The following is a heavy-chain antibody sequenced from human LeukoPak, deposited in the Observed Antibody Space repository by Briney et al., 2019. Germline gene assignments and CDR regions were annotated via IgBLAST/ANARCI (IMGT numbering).Heavy chain of an antibody. V-gene: IGHV5-51*01. CDR3: ARYCGGDCSVDAFDI. CDR1: GYSFTSYW. D-gene: IGHD2-21*02. J-gene: IGHJ3*02. CDR2: IYPGDSDT. Sequence: PGESLKISCKGSGYSFTSYWIGWVRQMPGKGLEWMGIIYPGDSDTRYSPSFQGQVTISADKSISTAYLQWSSLKASDTAMYYCARYCGGDCSVDAFDIWGQGTMVTVSS.